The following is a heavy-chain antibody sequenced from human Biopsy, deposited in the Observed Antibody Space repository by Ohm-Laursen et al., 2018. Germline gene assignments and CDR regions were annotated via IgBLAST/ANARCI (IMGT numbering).Heavy chain of an antibody. Sequence: SLRLSCTASGFTFSSYDMSWVRQAPGKGLGWVSSITRESASIHYADSMKGRFTISRDDARKSLYLQMHSLRVEDTGIYYCAVTRFMSGSDSWGQGTLVTVSS. D-gene: IGHD3-10*01. CDR3: AVTRFMSGSDS. CDR1: GFTFSSYD. CDR2: ITRESASI. V-gene: IGHV3-21*01. J-gene: IGHJ4*02.